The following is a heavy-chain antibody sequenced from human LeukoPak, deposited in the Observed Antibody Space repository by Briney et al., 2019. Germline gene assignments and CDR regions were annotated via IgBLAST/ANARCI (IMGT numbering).Heavy chain of an antibody. CDR2: IYPGDSET. D-gene: IGHD4-17*01. J-gene: IGHJ4*02. V-gene: IGHV5-51*01. Sequence: GESLKISCKGSGYSFTNYWIGWVRQMPGKGLEWMTIIYPGDSETRYSPSFQGQVTISADKSIGTMYLQWSSLKASDTAMYYCARALRTGQGDYVPVLWGQGTLVIVSS. CDR3: ARALRTGQGDYVPVL. CDR1: GYSFTNYW.